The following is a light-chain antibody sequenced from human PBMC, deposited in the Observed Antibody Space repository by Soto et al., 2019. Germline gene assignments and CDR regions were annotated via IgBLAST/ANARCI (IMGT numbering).Light chain of an antibody. CDR3: QQTYTTPIT. V-gene: IGKV1-39*01. J-gene: IGKJ5*01. CDR1: QSVSGY. Sequence: DIQMTQSPSSLSASVGDRVTITCRASQSVSGYLNWYQQKAGQAPELLIYAASSLQSGVPSRFRGSGSGTDFTLTINGLQPEDFAIYYCQQTYTTPITFGQGTRLEIK. CDR2: AAS.